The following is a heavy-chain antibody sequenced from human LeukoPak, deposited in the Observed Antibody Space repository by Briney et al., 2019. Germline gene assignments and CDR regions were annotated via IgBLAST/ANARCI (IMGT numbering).Heavy chain of an antibody. CDR2: INHSGST. V-gene: IGHV4-34*01. CDR1: GGSFSGYY. J-gene: IGHJ5*02. CDR3: ARGGVYRNWFDP. Sequence: PSETLSLTCAVYGGSFSGYYWSWIRQPPGKGLEWIGEINHSGSTNYNPSLKSRVTISVDTSKNQFSLKLSSVTAADTAVYYCARGGVYRNWFDPWGRGTLVTVSS. D-gene: IGHD4-11*01.